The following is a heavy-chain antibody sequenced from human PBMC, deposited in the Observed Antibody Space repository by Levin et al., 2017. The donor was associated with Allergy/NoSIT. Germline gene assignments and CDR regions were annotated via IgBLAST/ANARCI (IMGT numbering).Heavy chain of an antibody. J-gene: IGHJ6*02. Sequence: LSLTCAASGFTFSSYGMHWVRQAPGKGLEWVAVIWYDGSNKYYADSVKGRFTISRDNSKNTLYLQMNSLRAEDTAVYYCARDQRNYYDSSGYYPNYGMDVWGQGTTVTVSS. CDR3: ARDQRNYYDSSGYYPNYGMDV. CDR1: GFTFSSYG. V-gene: IGHV3-33*01. D-gene: IGHD3-22*01. CDR2: IWYDGSNK.